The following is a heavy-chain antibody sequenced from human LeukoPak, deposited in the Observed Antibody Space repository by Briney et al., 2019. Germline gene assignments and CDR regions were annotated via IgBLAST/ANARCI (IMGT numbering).Heavy chain of an antibody. CDR2: ISRSGDSL. J-gene: IGHJ4*02. D-gene: IGHD3-3*01. CDR1: GFPFRDYY. CDR3: ARHYDFSSGSFGY. V-gene: IGHV3-11*04. Sequence: GGSLRLSCAASGFPFRDYYMTWIRQAPGKGLEWISYISRSGDSLYYADSVKGRFSISRDNAKKSMYLQMNSLRAEDTAVYYCARHYDFSSGSFGYWGQGTLVTVSS.